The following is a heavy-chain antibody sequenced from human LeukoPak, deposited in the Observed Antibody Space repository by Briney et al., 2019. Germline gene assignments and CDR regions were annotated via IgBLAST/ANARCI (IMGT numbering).Heavy chain of an antibody. J-gene: IGHJ4*02. Sequence: GGSLRLSWAAPGFTFSSYWMHWVRQGPGKGLVWVSRINSDGSTTSYADSVKGRFTISRDNSKNTLYLQMNSLRAEDTAVYYCARRSPNYYFDYWGQGTPVTVSS. CDR3: ARRSPNYYFDY. CDR1: GFTFSSYW. V-gene: IGHV3-74*01. CDR2: INSDGSTT.